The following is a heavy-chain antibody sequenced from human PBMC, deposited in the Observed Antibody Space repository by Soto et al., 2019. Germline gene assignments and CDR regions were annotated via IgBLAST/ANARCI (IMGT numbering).Heavy chain of an antibody. J-gene: IGHJ4*02. CDR1: GGPISSYY. CDR2: IYYSGST. D-gene: IGHD3-3*01. V-gene: IGHV4-59*01. CDR3: ARASTIFGVVTWYFDY. Sequence: SETLSLTCTVSGGPISSYYWSWIRQPPGKGLEWIGYIYYSGSTNYNPSLKSRVTISVDTSKNQFSLKLSSVTAADTAVYYCARASTIFGVVTWYFDYWGQGTLVTVSS.